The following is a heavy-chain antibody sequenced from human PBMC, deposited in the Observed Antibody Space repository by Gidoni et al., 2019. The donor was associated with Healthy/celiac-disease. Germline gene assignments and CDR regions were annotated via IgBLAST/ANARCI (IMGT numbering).Heavy chain of an antibody. Sequence: EVQLVESGGGLVQPGGSLRLSCAASGFTFSSYEMNWVRQAPGKGLEWFSYISSSGSTIYYADSVKGRFTISRDNAKNSLYLQMNSLRAEDTAVYYCARDSLDTADYYYYGMDVWGQGTTVTVSS. CDR2: ISSSGSTI. CDR1: GFTFSSYE. D-gene: IGHD5-18*01. CDR3: ARDSLDTADYYYYGMDV. J-gene: IGHJ6*02. V-gene: IGHV3-48*03.